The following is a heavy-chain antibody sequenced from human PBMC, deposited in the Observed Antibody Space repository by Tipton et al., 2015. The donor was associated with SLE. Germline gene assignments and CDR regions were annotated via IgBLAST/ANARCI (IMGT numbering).Heavy chain of an antibody. CDR3: AIALSSGWYYY. CDR2: IFYTGST. CDR1: DGSIRSTNYY. D-gene: IGHD6-19*01. Sequence: TLSLTCTVSDGSIRSTNYYWGWIRQPPGKGLEWIGSIFYTGSTYYNPSLKSRVSFSIDPSKHQFSLKLNSVTAADTAVYYCAIALSSGWYYYWGQGTLVTVSS. V-gene: IGHV4-39*07. J-gene: IGHJ4*02.